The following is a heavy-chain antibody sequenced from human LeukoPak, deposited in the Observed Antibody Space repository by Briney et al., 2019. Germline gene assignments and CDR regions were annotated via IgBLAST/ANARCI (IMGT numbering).Heavy chain of an antibody. Sequence: ASVKVSCKASGYTFTSYDINWVRQAPGQGLEWVGWINPNSGGTNYAQKFQGRVTMTRDTSISTAYMELSRLRSDDTAVYYCARVGVKYYYYYMDVWGKGTTVTVSS. D-gene: IGHD3-16*01. J-gene: IGHJ6*03. CDR2: INPNSGGT. CDR1: GYTFTSYD. V-gene: IGHV1-2*02. CDR3: ARVGVKYYYYYMDV.